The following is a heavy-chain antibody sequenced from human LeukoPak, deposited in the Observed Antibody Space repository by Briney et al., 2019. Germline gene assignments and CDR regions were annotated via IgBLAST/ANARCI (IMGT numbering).Heavy chain of an antibody. Sequence: GGSLRLSCAASGFTFSSFGMHWVRQAPGKGLEWVAVITYEGSNKYYTDSVKGRFIISRDNSKNTLYLQMNNLRSEDTAVSYCAKDSACRVDVWGQGTTVTVSS. V-gene: IGHV3-30*02. CDR2: ITYEGSNK. CDR3: AKDSACRVDV. CDR1: GFTFSSFG. D-gene: IGHD3-10*01. J-gene: IGHJ6*01.